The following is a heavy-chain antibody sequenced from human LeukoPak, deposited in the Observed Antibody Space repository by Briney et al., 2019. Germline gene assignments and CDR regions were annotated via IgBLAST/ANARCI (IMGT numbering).Heavy chain of an antibody. D-gene: IGHD1-26*01. CDR1: GFTFSTYW. V-gene: IGHV3-7*01. CDR3: ARGMGFNAFDI. Sequence: PGGSLRLSCAASGFTFSTYWMSWVRQAPGKGLEWVANIKYDGSEKFYVDSVKGRFTISRDNAKNSLYLQMNSLRAEDTAVYYCARGMGFNAFDIWGQGTMVTVSS. J-gene: IGHJ3*02. CDR2: IKYDGSEK.